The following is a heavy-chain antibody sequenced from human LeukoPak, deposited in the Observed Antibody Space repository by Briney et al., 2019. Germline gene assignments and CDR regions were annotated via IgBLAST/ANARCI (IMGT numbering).Heavy chain of an antibody. J-gene: IGHJ4*02. CDR2: ISSSSTTI. Sequence: GGSLRLSCAASGFTFSSYSMMWVRQAPGKGLEWVSYISSSSTTIHYADSVKGRFTISRDNAKNSVYLQMNSLRAEDTAVYYCARGPGTMIVESFDYWGQGTLVTVSS. D-gene: IGHD3-22*01. V-gene: IGHV3-48*01. CDR1: GFTFSSYS. CDR3: ARGPGTMIVESFDY.